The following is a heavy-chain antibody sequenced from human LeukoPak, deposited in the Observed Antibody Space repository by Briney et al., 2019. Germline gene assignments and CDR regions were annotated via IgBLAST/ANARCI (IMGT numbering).Heavy chain of an antibody. Sequence: GGSLRLSCVASGFAFSSYWMTWVRQAPGKGLEWVANIRQDGGEEYYVDSVKGRSTISRDNAKNSLFLQMNSLRVEDTAVYYCARLGGSYYTYWGQGTLVTVSS. V-gene: IGHV3-7*01. CDR1: GFAFSSYW. CDR2: IRQDGGEE. J-gene: IGHJ4*02. D-gene: IGHD1-26*01. CDR3: ARLGGSYYTY.